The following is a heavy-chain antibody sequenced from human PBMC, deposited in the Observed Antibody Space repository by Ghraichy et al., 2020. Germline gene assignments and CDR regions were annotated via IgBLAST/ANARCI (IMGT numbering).Heavy chain of an antibody. J-gene: IGHJ3*02. CDR3: TRLADSSGQYAFDI. Sequence: GGSQRLSCAASGFTFSGSAMHWVRQASGKGLEWVGRIRSKANSYATAYAASVKGRFTISRDDSKNTAYLQMNSLKTEDTAVYYCTRLADSSGQYAFDIWGQGTMVTVSS. V-gene: IGHV3-73*01. CDR1: GFTFSGSA. CDR2: IRSKANSYAT. D-gene: IGHD6-19*01.